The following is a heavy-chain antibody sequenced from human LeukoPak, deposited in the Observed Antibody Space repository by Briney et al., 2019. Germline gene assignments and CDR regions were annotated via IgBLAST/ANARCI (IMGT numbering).Heavy chain of an antibody. Sequence: GGSLRLSCAASGFTFSAYAMTWVRQGPGTGLECVSTIATSDAYTYYADSVQGRFTISRDNSKNTLYLQMNSLRAEDTAVYYCAKDRRYCTNGVCYGPFDYWGQGTLVTVSS. D-gene: IGHD2-8*01. CDR1: GFTFSAYA. J-gene: IGHJ4*02. V-gene: IGHV3-23*01. CDR2: IATSDAYT. CDR3: AKDRRYCTNGVCYGPFDY.